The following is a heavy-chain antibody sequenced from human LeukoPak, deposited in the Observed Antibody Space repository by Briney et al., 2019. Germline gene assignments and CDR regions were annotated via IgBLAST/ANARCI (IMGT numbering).Heavy chain of an antibody. CDR1: GGSISSYY. D-gene: IGHD4-17*01. CDR3: ARVSVTYGDYDY. V-gene: IGHV4-59*08. J-gene: IGHJ4*02. CDR2: IYYSGST. Sequence: SETLSLTCTVSGGSISSYYWSWIRQPPGKGLEWIGYIYYSGSTNYNPSLKSRVTISLDTSKNQFSLKLSSVTAADTAVYYCARVSVTYGDYDYWGQGTLVTVSS.